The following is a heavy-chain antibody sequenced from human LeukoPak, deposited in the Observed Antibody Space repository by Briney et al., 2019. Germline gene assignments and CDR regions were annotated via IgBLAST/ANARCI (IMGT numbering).Heavy chain of an antibody. Sequence: ASVKVSCKASGYTFTSYDINWVRQATGQGLEWMGWMNPNSGNTGYAQKFQGRVTMTRNTSISTAYMELSSLRSEDTAVYYCAASPKLTGVVPAAWGWGQGTLVTVSS. D-gene: IGHD7-27*01. CDR2: MNPNSGNT. J-gene: IGHJ4*02. CDR1: GYTFTSYD. V-gene: IGHV1-8*01. CDR3: AASPKLTGVVPAAWG.